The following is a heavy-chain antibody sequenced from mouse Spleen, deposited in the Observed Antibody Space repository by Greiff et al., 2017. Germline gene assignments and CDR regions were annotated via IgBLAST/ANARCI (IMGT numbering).Heavy chain of an antibody. CDR2: INSNGGST. V-gene: IGHV5-6-3*01. CDR1: GFTFSSYG. Sequence: DVKLVESGGGLVQPGGSLKLSCAASGFTFSSYGMSWVRQTPDKRLELVATINSNGGSTYYPDSVKGRFTISRDNAKNTLYLQMSSLKSEDTAMYYCARGLTPWGQGTTLTVSS. CDR3: ARGLTP. J-gene: IGHJ2*01.